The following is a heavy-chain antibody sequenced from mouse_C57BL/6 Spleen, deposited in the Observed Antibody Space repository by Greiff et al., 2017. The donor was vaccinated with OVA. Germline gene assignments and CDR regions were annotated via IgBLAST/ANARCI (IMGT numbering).Heavy chain of an antibody. J-gene: IGHJ2*01. CDR3: TRAITTVVSDY. CDR1: GFTFSSYA. V-gene: IGHV5-9-1*02. D-gene: IGHD1-1*01. CDR2: ISSGGDYI. Sequence: EVKLVESGEGLVKPGGSLKLSCAASGFTFSSYAMSWVRQTPEKRLEWVAYISSGGDYIYYADTVKGRFTISRDNARNTLYLQMSSLKSEDTAMYYCTRAITTVVSDYWGQGTTLTVSS.